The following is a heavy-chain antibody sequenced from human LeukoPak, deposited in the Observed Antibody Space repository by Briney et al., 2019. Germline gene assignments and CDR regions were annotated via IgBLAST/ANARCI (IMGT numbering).Heavy chain of an antibody. CDR1: GYSLTSYW. V-gene: IGHV5-10-1*01. Sequence: GESLKISCKGSGYSLTSYWISWVRQMPGKGLEWMGRIDPSDSYTNYSPSFQGHVTISADKSISTAYLQWSSLKASDTAMYYCARQGAAVAGTDYWGQGTLVTVSS. CDR3: ARQGAAVAGTDY. J-gene: IGHJ4*02. D-gene: IGHD6-19*01. CDR2: IDPSDSYT.